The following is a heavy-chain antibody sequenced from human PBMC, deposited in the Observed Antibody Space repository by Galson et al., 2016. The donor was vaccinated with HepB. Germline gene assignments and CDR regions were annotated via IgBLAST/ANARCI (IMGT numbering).Heavy chain of an antibody. J-gene: IGHJ6*02. CDR3: VKDIDCNSNSCYSTYQYGLDV. Sequence: SLRLSCAASGFTFRDYPMHWVRQAPGKGLEWVSLINWDGGRTSYADSVKGRFTISRDNSKNSLFLQMNSLRPEDTALYYCVKDIDCNSNSCYSTYQYGLDVWGQGTAVTVSS. D-gene: IGHD2/OR15-2a*01. CDR2: INWDGGRT. V-gene: IGHV3-43*01. CDR1: GFTFRDYP.